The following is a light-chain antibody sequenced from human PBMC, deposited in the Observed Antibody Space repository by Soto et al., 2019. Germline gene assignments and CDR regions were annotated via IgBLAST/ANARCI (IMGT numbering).Light chain of an antibody. CDR2: DAS. Sequence: IQMTQSPSTLSGSVGDRVTITCRASQTISSWLAWYQQKPGKAPKSLIYDASSLESGVPSRLSGSESGTDFTLTISRLEPEDFAVYYCQQYGSSPLTFGGGTKVDIK. CDR1: QTISSW. CDR3: QQYGSSPLT. J-gene: IGKJ4*01. V-gene: IGKV1-5*01.